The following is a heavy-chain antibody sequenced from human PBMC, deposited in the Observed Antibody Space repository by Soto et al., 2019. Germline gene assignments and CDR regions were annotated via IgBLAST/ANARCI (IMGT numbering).Heavy chain of an antibody. D-gene: IGHD5-18*01. J-gene: IGHJ4*02. CDR1: GFTFSSYA. CDR3: AKVLGYGSGVDTAMAPIDY. V-gene: IGHV3-23*01. Sequence: EVQLLESGGGLVQPGGSLRLSCAASGFTFSSYAMSWVRQAPGKGLEWVSAISGSGGSTYYADSVKGRFTISRDNSKNPLYLQMNSLRAEDTAVYYCAKVLGYGSGVDTAMAPIDYWGQGTLVTVSS. CDR2: ISGSGGST.